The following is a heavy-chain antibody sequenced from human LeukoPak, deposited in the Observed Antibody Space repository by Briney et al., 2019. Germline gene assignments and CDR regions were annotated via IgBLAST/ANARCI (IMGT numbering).Heavy chain of an antibody. CDR2: IYTSGSTINNPSLKNT. Sequence: SETLSLTCTVSGDSISSGSYYWTWIWQPAGKGLEWIGRIYTSGSTINNPSLKNTNYNPSLKSRLTMSVDRSKNQFSLKMTSVTAADTAMYYCARDTALWTFDIWGQGTMVTVSS. D-gene: IGHD2-21*02. CDR3: ARDTALWTFDI. J-gene: IGHJ3*02. V-gene: IGHV4-61*02. CDR1: GDSISSGSYY.